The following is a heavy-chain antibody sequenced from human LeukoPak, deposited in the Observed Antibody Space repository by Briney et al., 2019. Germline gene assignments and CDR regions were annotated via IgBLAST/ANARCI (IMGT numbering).Heavy chain of an antibody. D-gene: IGHD6-19*01. J-gene: IGHJ4*02. Sequence: QPGGSLRLSCAGSGFTFSTYWMSWVRQAPGKGLEWVANIKQDGSEKYYVDSVKGRFTISRDNAKNSLYLQMNSLRADDTAMYYCARGSPWLGVTIFYFDYWGQGTLVTVSS. V-gene: IGHV3-7*01. CDR3: ARGSPWLGVTIFYFDY. CDR2: IKQDGSEK. CDR1: GFTFSTYW.